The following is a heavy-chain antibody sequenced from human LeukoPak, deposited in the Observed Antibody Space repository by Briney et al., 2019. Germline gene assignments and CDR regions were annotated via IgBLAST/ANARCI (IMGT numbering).Heavy chain of an antibody. CDR3: ATEGHYYGSGSYEDY. J-gene: IGHJ4*02. V-gene: IGHV1-24*01. D-gene: IGHD3-10*01. Sequence: ASVKVSCKVSGYTLTELSMHWVRPAPGKGLEWMGGFDPEDGETIYAQKFQGRVTMTEDTSTDTAYMELSSLRSEDTAVYYCATEGHYYGSGSYEDYWGQGTLVTVSS. CDR1: GYTLTELS. CDR2: FDPEDGET.